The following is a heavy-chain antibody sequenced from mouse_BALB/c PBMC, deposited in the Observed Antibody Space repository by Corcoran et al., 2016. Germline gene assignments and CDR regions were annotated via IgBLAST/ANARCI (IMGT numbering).Heavy chain of an antibody. CDR1: GYTFTNYG. D-gene: IGHD1-1*01. J-gene: IGHJ1*01. CDR2: INTYTGEP. Sequence: QIQLVQSGPELKKPGETVKISCKASGYTFTNYGMNWVKQAPGKGLKWMGWINTYTGEPTYADDFKGRFAFPLETSASTSYWQINNLKNEDTATYFCARMDGQYWYFDVWGAGTTVTVSS. V-gene: IGHV9-3-1*01. CDR3: ARMDGQYWYFDV.